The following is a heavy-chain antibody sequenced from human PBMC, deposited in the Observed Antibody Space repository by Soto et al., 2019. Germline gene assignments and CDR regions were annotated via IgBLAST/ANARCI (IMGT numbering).Heavy chain of an antibody. CDR2: ISSSGSTI. Sequence: GGSLRLSCAASGFTFSSYEMNWVRQAPGEGLEWVSYISSSGSTIYYADSVKGRFTISRDNAKNSLYLQMNSLRAEDTAVYYCARGYRIYYGMDVWGQGTTVTVSS. CDR1: GFTFSSYE. CDR3: ARGYRIYYGMDV. J-gene: IGHJ6*02. D-gene: IGHD5-18*01. V-gene: IGHV3-48*03.